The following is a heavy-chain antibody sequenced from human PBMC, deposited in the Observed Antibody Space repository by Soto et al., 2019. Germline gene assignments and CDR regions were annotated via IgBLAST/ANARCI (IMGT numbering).Heavy chain of an antibody. J-gene: IGHJ4*02. V-gene: IGHV4-31*01. Sequence: QVQLQESGPGLVKPSQTLSLTCTVSGGSISSGGYYWSWIRQHPGKGLEWIGYIYYSGSTYYNPSLKSVGTISVDTSKNQLSLKLSCVIAADTAVYYCARSGYSYGPNLLLYWGQGTLVTVSS. CDR1: GGSISSGGYY. CDR2: IYYSGST. CDR3: ARSGYSYGPNLLLY. D-gene: IGHD5-18*01.